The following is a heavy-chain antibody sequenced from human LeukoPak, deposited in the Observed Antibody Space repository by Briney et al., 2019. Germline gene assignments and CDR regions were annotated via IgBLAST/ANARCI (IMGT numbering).Heavy chain of an antibody. Sequence: ASVKVSCKASGYTFTSYDINWVRQATGQGLEWMGWMNPNSGNTGYAQKFQGRVTMTRNTSISTAYMELSSLRSEDTAVYYCARVDFEGTYYDSSGYRLDYWGQGTLVTVSS. CDR2: MNPNSGNT. V-gene: IGHV1-8*01. D-gene: IGHD3-22*01. J-gene: IGHJ4*02. CDR3: ARVDFEGTYYDSSGYRLDY. CDR1: GYTFTSYD.